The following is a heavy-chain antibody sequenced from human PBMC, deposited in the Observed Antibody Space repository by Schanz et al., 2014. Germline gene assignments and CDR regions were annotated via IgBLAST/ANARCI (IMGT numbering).Heavy chain of an antibody. J-gene: IGHJ4*02. D-gene: IGHD2-2*01. CDR3: ARGGFFDSTSFDS. V-gene: IGHV1-46*02. CDR2: INPSSGTT. CDR1: GYTFNNHG. Sequence: QVQLVQSGAEVKKPGASVRVSCKASGYTFNNHGISWVRQAPGQGLEWMGIINPSSGTTRIAQNFQGRLTVTRDTSTSTVNMELSSLRSEDTAVYYCARGGFFDSTSFDSWGQGTLVNVSS.